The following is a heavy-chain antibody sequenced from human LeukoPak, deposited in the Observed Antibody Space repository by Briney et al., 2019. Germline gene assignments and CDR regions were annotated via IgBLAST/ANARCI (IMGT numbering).Heavy chain of an antibody. CDR3: ARGGNWDRIFDY. Sequence: SETLSLTCTVSGGSISSYYWSWIRQPPGKGLEWIGYIYYSGSTNYNPSLKSRVTISVDTSKNQFSLKLSSVTAADTAVYYRARGGNWDRIFDYWVQGTLVTVSS. D-gene: IGHD7-27*01. CDR1: GGSISSYY. J-gene: IGHJ4*02. CDR2: IYYSGST. V-gene: IGHV4-59*12.